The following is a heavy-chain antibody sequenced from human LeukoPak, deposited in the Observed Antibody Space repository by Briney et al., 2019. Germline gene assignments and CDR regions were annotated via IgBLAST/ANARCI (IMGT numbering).Heavy chain of an antibody. CDR1: GYSISSGYY. V-gene: IGHV4-38-2*02. Sequence: PSETLSLSCTVSGYSISSGYYWGWIRQPPGKGLEWIGSIYHSGSTYYNPSLKSRVTISVDTSKNQFSLKLSSVTAADTAVYYCASDYSNYVWQGRWGQGTLVTVSS. CDR3: ASDYSNYVWQGR. CDR2: IYHSGST. J-gene: IGHJ4*02. D-gene: IGHD4-11*01.